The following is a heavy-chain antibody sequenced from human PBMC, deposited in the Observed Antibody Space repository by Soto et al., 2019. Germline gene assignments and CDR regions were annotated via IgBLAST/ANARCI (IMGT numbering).Heavy chain of an antibody. Sequence: QVQLVQSGAEVKKPGSSVKVSCKASGGTFSSYAISWVRQAPGQGLEWMGGIIPIFGTANYAQKFQGRVTISADESTRAAYMELSCLRSEDTAVYYCAGDKVGSYFFDYWGQGTLVTVSS. CDR2: IIPIFGTA. J-gene: IGHJ4*02. V-gene: IGHV1-69*01. D-gene: IGHD1-26*01. CDR1: GGTFSSYA. CDR3: AGDKVGSYFFDY.